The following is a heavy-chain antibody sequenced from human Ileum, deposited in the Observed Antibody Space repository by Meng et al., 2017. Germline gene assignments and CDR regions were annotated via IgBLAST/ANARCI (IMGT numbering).Heavy chain of an antibody. CDR3: ARGGGSYYHFDY. CDR2: TYYRSKWFN. CDR1: GDSVSSNSAA. D-gene: IGHD1-26*01. J-gene: IGHJ4*02. V-gene: IGHV6-1*01. Sequence: QLRLPGPGLVKPPQTHSPTCAISGDSVSSNSAALNWSRQSPPRGLEWLGRTYYRSKWFNEYAVSVKSRITITPDTSENQFALQLNSVTPEDAAVYYCARGGGSYYHFDYWGQGTLVTVSS.